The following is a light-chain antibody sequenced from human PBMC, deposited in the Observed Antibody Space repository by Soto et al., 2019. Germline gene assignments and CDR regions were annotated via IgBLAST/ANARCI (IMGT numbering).Light chain of an antibody. V-gene: IGKV3-15*01. Sequence: EIVMTQSPATLSVSPGERATLSCRARQSVRSNLAWYQQIPGQAPRLLIYDASTGATGIPARFSGSGSGTEFTRTISSLQSEDFAVYYCQQYNEWPLTFGGGTKGDIK. CDR3: QQYNEWPLT. CDR1: QSVRSN. CDR2: DAS. J-gene: IGKJ4*01.